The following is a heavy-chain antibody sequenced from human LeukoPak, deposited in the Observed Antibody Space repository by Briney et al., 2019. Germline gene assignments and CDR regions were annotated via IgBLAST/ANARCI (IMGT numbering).Heavy chain of an antibody. Sequence: GGSLRLSCAASGFTFSSYSMNWVREAPGKGLEWVSSISSSSSYIYYADSVKGRFTISRDNAKNSLYLQMNSLRAEDTAVYYCAGETAAAGRTFDYWGQGTLVTVSS. CDR2: ISSSSSYI. J-gene: IGHJ4*02. CDR1: GFTFSSYS. D-gene: IGHD6-13*01. CDR3: AGETAAAGRTFDY. V-gene: IGHV3-21*01.